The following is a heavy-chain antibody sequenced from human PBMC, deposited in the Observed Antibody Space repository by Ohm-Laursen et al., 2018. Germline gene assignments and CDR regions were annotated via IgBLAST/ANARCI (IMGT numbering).Heavy chain of an antibody. V-gene: IGHV3-21*04. CDR1: GFTFSSYS. J-gene: IGHJ4*02. Sequence: SLRLSCAASGFTFSSYSMNWVRQAPGKGLEWVSSISRSSSYIYYADSVKGRFTISRDNSKNTLYLQMNSLRAEDTAVYYCAKASDYDFWSGTHYFDYWGQGTLVTVSS. CDR2: ISRSSSYI. D-gene: IGHD3-3*01. CDR3: AKASDYDFWSGTHYFDY.